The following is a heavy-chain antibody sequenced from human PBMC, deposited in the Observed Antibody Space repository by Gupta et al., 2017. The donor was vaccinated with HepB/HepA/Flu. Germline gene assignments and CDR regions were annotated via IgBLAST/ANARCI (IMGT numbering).Heavy chain of an antibody. J-gene: IGHJ2*01. CDR3: AKATGGWSSSSRRYFDL. V-gene: IGHV3-23*01. CDR1: GFPFSSYA. CDR2: IRGGGGGT. Sequence: EVQLLESGGGLVQPGGSLRLSCAASGFPFSSYAMSWIRQAPGKGLEWVSGIRGGGGGTYYAESVEGRFTMSRDNSKSTLYLQMNSLRVEDTAVYFCAKATGGWSSSSRRYFDLWGRGTLVTVSS. D-gene: IGHD6-6*01.